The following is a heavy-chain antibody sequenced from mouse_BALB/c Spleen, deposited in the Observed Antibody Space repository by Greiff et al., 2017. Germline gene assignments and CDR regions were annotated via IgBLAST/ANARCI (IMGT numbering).Heavy chain of an antibody. CDR3: ARDERTGTDAMDY. V-gene: IGHV5-9-4*01. CDR1: GFTFSSYA. J-gene: IGHJ4*01. CDR2: ISSGGSYT. Sequence: EVKLVESGGGLVKPGGSLKLSCAASGFTFSSYAMSWVRQSPEKRLEWVAEISSGGSYTYYPDTVTGRFTISRDNAKNTLYLEMSSLRSEDTAMYDCARDERTGTDAMDYWGQGTSVTVSS. D-gene: IGHD4-1*01.